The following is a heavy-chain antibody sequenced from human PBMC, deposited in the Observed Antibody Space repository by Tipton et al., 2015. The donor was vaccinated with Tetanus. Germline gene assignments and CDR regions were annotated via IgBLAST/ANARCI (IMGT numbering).Heavy chain of an antibody. CDR1: GGTFSSYA. J-gene: IGHJ4*02. CDR2: IIPIFGTA. D-gene: IGHD3-3*01. V-gene: IGHV1-69*12. CDR3: ARDGPVVDAGSHDFWSGYPYN. Sequence: QVQLVQSGAEVKKPGSSVKVSCKASGGTFSSYAISWVRQAPGQGLEWMGGIIPIFGTANYAQKLQGRVTITADESTSTAYMELSSLRSEDTAVYYCARDGPVVDAGSHDFWSGYPYNWGQGTLVTVSS.